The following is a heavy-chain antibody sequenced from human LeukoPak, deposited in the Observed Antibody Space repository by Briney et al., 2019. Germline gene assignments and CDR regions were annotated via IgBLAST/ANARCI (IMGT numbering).Heavy chain of an antibody. J-gene: IGHJ4*02. CDR2: ISGSGDST. CDR1: GFTFSSYG. Sequence: GGSLRLSCAASGFTFSSYGMHWVRQAPGKGLEWVSGISGSGDSTYYADSVKGRFTISRDNSKNTLYLQMNSLRAEDTAVYYCAKLPVEDYWGQGTLVTVSS. D-gene: IGHD5-24*01. CDR3: AKLPVEDY. V-gene: IGHV3-23*01.